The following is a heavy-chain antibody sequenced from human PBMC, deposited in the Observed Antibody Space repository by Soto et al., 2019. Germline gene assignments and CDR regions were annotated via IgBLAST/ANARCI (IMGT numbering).Heavy chain of an antibody. CDR3: AKDLFDY. Sequence: QVQLVESGGGVVQPWRSLRLSCAASGFTFSSYGMHWVRQAPGKGLEWVAVISYDGSNKYYADSGKGRFTISRDNSKNTLYLQMNSLRAEDTAVYYCAKDLFDYWGQGTLVTVSS. J-gene: IGHJ4*02. CDR2: ISYDGSNK. V-gene: IGHV3-30*18. CDR1: GFTFSSYG.